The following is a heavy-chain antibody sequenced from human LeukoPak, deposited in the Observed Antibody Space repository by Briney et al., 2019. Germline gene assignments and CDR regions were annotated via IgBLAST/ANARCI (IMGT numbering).Heavy chain of an antibody. V-gene: IGHV3-21*01. J-gene: IGHJ3*02. CDR3: AGDANGAADAFDI. CDR1: GFTFSSYS. D-gene: IGHD6-25*01. Sequence: GGSLRLSCAASGFTFSSYSMNWVRQAPGKGLEWVSSISSSSSYIYYADSVKGRFTISRDNAKNSLYLQMNSLRAEDTAVYYCAGDANGAADAFDIWGQGTMVTVSS. CDR2: ISSSSSYI.